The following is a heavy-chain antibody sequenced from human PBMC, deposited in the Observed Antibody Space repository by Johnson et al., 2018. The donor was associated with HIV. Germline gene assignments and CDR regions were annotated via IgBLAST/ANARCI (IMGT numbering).Heavy chain of an antibody. J-gene: IGHJ3*02. V-gene: IGHV3-30*02. CDR3: ARERWSAYYGAFDI. Sequence: QMQLVESGGGVVQPGGSLRLSCAASGFTFSTYGMHWVRQAPGKGLEWVAFIRYDGSNKYYADSVKGRFTISRDNAKNSLYLQMNSLRPEDTAVYYCARERWSAYYGAFDIWGHGTLVTVSS. D-gene: IGHD3-3*01. CDR2: IRYDGSNK. CDR1: GFTFSTYG.